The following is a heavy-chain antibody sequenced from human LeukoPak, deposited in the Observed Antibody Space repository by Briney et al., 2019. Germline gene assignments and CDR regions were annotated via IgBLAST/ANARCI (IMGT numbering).Heavy chain of an antibody. Sequence: SETLSLTCAVYGGSFSGYYWSWIRQPPGKGLEWIGEINHSGSTNYNPSLKSRVTISVDTSKNQFSLKLSSVTAADTAVYYCARGPSSGWYRTSSFDYWGQGTLVTVSS. J-gene: IGHJ4*02. CDR2: INHSGST. V-gene: IGHV4-34*01. CDR3: ARGPSSGWYRTSSFDY. D-gene: IGHD6-19*01. CDR1: GGSFSGYY.